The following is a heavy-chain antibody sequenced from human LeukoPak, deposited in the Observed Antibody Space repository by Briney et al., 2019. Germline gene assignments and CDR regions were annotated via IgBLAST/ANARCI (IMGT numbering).Heavy chain of an antibody. J-gene: IGHJ4*02. CDR3: ARHPSYDFWSGSFDY. D-gene: IGHD3-3*01. Sequence: SETLSLTCAVYGGSFSGYYWSWIRQPPGKGLEWIGEINHSGSTNYNPSLKSRVTISVDKSKNQFSLKLSSVTAADTAVYYCARHPSYDFWSGSFDYWGQGTLVTVSS. CDR1: GGSFSGYY. V-gene: IGHV4-34*01. CDR2: INHSGST.